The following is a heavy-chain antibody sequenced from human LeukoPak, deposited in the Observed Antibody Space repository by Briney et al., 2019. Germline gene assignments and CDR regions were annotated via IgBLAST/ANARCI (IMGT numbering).Heavy chain of an antibody. V-gene: IGHV3-48*04. D-gene: IGHD6-19*01. CDR3: ARDSRGWYGRIDY. Sequence: GGSLRLSCAASGFTFSSYSMKWVRQAPGKGLEWVSYISGSGNTIHYADSVKGRFTISRDNAKNSLYLQMNSLRVEDTAIYYCARDSRGWYGRIDYWGQGTLVTVAS. CDR2: ISGSGNTI. J-gene: IGHJ4*02. CDR1: GFTFSSYS.